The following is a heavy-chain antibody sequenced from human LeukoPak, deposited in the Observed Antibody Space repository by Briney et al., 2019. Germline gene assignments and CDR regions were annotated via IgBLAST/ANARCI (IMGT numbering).Heavy chain of an antibody. D-gene: IGHD6-19*01. V-gene: IGHV1-2*02. Sequence: GASVKVSCKASGYTFTGYYMHWVRQAPGQGREWMGWINPKSGGTNYAQKFQGRVTMTRDTSISTAYMELSRLRSDDTAVYYCARLAGTGAFDIWGQGTMVTVSS. CDR2: INPKSGGT. J-gene: IGHJ3*02. CDR1: GYTFTGYY. CDR3: ARLAGTGAFDI.